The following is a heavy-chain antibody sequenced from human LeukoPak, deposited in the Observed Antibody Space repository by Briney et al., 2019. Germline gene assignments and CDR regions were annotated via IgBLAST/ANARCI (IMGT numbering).Heavy chain of an antibody. D-gene: IGHD3-10*01. J-gene: IGHJ4*02. Sequence: SGTLSLTCAVYGGSFSGYYWSWIRQPPGKGLEWIGEINHSGSTNYNPSLKSRVTISVDTSKNQFSLKLSSVTAADTAVYYCARDTWFGAGRTFDYWGQGTLVTVSS. CDR3: ARDTWFGAGRTFDY. CDR2: INHSGST. CDR1: GGSFSGYY. V-gene: IGHV4-34*01.